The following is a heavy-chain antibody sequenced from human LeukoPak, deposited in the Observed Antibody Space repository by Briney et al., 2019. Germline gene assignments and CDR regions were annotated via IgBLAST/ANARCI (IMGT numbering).Heavy chain of an antibody. CDR1: GGSISSYY. V-gene: IGHV4-59*01. D-gene: IGHD6-19*01. CDR3: ARGYTSGWSPALDI. J-gene: IGHJ3*02. CDR2: IYFSGST. Sequence: SETLSLTCTVSGGSISSYYWTWIRQPPGKGLEWIGYIYFSGSTNYNPSLKNRVTFSVDTSKNQFSLNLSSVTAADTAVYYCARGYTSGWSPALDIWGQGTMVTVSS.